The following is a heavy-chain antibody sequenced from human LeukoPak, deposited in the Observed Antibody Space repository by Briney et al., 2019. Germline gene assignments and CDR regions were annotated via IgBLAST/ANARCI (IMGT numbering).Heavy chain of an antibody. V-gene: IGHV2-5*02. D-gene: IGHD6-13*01. CDR1: GFSLSTSGVG. J-gene: IGHJ4*02. CDR3: AHRPWQQYNGYYFDY. Sequence: SGPTLVKPTQTLTLTCTFSGFSLSTSGVGVGWIRQPPGKALEWLALIYWDDDKRYSPSLKSRLTITKDTSKNQVVLTMANMDPVDTATYYCAHRPWQQYNGYYFDYWGQGTLVTVSS. CDR2: IYWDDDK.